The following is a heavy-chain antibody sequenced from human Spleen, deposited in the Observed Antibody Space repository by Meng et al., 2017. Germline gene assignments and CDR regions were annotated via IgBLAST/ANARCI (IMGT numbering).Heavy chain of an antibody. V-gene: IGHV3-9*01. D-gene: IGHD4-23*01. CDR2: IRWNSDSI. CDR1: GFTFDDYA. CDR3: AKDISHDYGGNSYYHH. Sequence: LSLTCAASGFTFDDYAIHWVRQAPGKGLEWVSGIRWNSDSIYADSVKGRFTVSRDNSKNSLYLHMSNLRAEDTALYYCAKDISHDYGGNSYYHHWGQGTLVTVSS. J-gene: IGHJ1*01.